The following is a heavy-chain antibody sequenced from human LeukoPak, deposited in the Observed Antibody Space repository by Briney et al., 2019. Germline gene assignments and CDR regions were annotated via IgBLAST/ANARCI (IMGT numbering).Heavy chain of an antibody. D-gene: IGHD3-3*02. CDR3: ARAPQVPIRDGYGMDV. Sequence: PSQTLSLTCTVSGGSISSGGYYWSWIRQHPGKGLEWIGYIYYSGSTYYNPSLKSRVTISVDTSKNQISLKLSSVTAADTAVYYCARAPQVPIRDGYGMDVWGQGTTVTVSS. J-gene: IGHJ6*02. CDR2: IYYSGST. CDR1: GGSISSGGYY. V-gene: IGHV4-31*03.